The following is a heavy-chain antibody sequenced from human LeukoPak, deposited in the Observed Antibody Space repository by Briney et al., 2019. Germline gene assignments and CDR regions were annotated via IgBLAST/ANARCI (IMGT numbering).Heavy chain of an antibody. CDR1: GFTFGDYA. CDR3: TRVGGYGNYYYYYMDV. D-gene: IGHD5-12*01. J-gene: IGHJ6*03. CDR2: IRSKTYGGTT. V-gene: IGHV3-49*04. Sequence: GGSLRLSCTASGFTFGDYAMNWVRQAPGKGLGWVAFIRSKTYGGTTEYAASVKGRFTISRDDSKSIAYLQMNSLKTGDTAVYYCTRVGGYGNYYYYYMDVWGKGPRSPSP.